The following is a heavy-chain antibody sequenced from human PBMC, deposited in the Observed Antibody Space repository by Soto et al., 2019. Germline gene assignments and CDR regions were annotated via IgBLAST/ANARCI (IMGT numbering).Heavy chain of an antibody. Sequence: GGSLRLSCAASGFTFSSYGMHWVRQAPGKGLEWVAVIWYDGSNKYYADSVKGRFTISRDNSKNTLYLQMNSLRAEDTAVYYCARDLAIGITMVQTLDYWGQGTLVTAPQ. CDR1: GFTFSSYG. D-gene: IGHD3-10*01. CDR3: ARDLAIGITMVQTLDY. J-gene: IGHJ4*02. V-gene: IGHV3-33*01. CDR2: IWYDGSNK.